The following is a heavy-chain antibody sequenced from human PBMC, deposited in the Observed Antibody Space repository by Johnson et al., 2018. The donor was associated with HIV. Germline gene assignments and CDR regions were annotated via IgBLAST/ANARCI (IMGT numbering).Heavy chain of an antibody. CDR1: GFTFSDYY. Sequence: QVQLVESGGGVVQPGGSLRLSCAASGFTFSDYYMSWIRQAPGKGLEWVSYISSSGSTIYYADSVKGRFTIYRDNSKNTLYLKMNSLRAGDTAVYYCARGVPIAAAGHNASDIWGQGTMVTVSS. CDR3: ARGVPIAAAGHNASDI. D-gene: IGHD6-13*01. J-gene: IGHJ3*02. V-gene: IGHV3-11*04. CDR2: ISSSGSTI.